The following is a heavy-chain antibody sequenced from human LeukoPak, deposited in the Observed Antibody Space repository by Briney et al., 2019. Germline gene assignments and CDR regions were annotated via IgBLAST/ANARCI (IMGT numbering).Heavy chain of an antibody. CDR2: ISWNSGSI. D-gene: IGHD3-10*01. Sequence: PGGSLRLSCAGSGFIFNNYAMHWVRQPPGKGLEWVSGISWNSGSIDYADSVKGRFTISRDNAKNSLYLQMNSLRGEDTAVYYCARWFRAGSGNFYLDYWGQGTLVTVSS. CDR1: GFIFNNYA. J-gene: IGHJ4*02. CDR3: ARWFRAGSGNFYLDY. V-gene: IGHV3-9*01.